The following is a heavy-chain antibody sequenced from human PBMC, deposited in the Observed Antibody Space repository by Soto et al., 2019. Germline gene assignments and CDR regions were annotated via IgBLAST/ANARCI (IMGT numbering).Heavy chain of an antibody. J-gene: IGHJ6*02. D-gene: IGHD1-26*01. Sequence: QMQLVQSGPEVKEPGTSVRVSCRASGFDFGSFGIQFLRQTRGRGLEWVGWIVVVSGSTNYARHFQGRVDISRYMPSNTAYLDLYDLTSYDTAEYFCATDHLHMAMGWPVWGQGTTVTVSS. V-gene: IGHV1-58*02. CDR3: ATDHLHMAMGWPV. CDR2: IVVVSGST. CDR1: GFDFGSFG.